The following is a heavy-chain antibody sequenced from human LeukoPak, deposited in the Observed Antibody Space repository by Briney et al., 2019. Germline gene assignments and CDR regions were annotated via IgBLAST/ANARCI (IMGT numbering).Heavy chain of an antibody. CDR1: GDSFSSNSAA. CDR3: ARGGAGGRAFDI. CDR2: TYYRSKWYN. Sequence: SQTLSLTCAISGDSFSSNSAAWNWLRQSPSRGLEWLGRTYYRSKWYNDYAVSVKSRLTINPDTSKNQFSLQLKSVTPEDTAVYYCARGGAGGRAFDIWGQGTMVTVSS. V-gene: IGHV6-1*01. J-gene: IGHJ3*02. D-gene: IGHD2-15*01.